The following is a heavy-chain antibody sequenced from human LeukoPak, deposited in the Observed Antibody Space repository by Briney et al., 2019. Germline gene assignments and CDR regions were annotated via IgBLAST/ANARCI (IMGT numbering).Heavy chain of an antibody. Sequence: ASVKVSCKASGYTFTDYYIHCVRQAPGQGLEWMGWSNLNSGGTNYAQKFQGSVTMNGETSISTAYMELSRLRSDDTAVYYCARYTWNDVNLDYWGQGTLVTVSS. V-gene: IGHV1-2*02. CDR1: GYTFTDYY. J-gene: IGHJ4*02. D-gene: IGHD1-1*01. CDR2: SNLNSGGT. CDR3: ARYTWNDVNLDY.